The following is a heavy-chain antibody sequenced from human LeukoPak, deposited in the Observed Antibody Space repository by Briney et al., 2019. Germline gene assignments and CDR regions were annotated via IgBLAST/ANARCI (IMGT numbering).Heavy chain of an antibody. J-gene: IGHJ4*02. CDR3: ARMSDY. CDR1: GFTFSSYS. V-gene: IGHV3-48*01. CDR2: ISSSSSTI. Sequence: GGSLRLSCAASGFTFSSYSMNWVRQAPGKGLEWVSYISSSSSTIYYADSAKGRFTISRDNAKNSLYLQMNSLRAEDTAVYYCARMSDYWGQGTLVTVSS.